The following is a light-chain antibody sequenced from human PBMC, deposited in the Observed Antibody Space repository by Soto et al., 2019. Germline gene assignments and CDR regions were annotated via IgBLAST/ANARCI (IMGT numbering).Light chain of an antibody. Sequence: EIVLTQSPGTLSLSPGERATLSCRASQSVSSSYLGWYQQKPGQAPRLLIYGATSRATGIPGRFSGSGSGTDFTLTISRLEPEDFAVYYCQQYGSSPWTFGQGTKVDSK. V-gene: IGKV3-20*01. CDR3: QQYGSSPWT. J-gene: IGKJ1*01. CDR2: GAT. CDR1: QSVSSSY.